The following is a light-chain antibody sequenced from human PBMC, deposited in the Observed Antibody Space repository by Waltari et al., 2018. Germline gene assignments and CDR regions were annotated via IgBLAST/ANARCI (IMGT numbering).Light chain of an antibody. J-gene: IGKJ2*01. V-gene: IGKV1-5*03. CDR3: QHYDSYQYA. CDR1: ESVNRH. Sequence: IQVTQSPSTLSASVGDRVNITCRTSESVNRHLAWYQQKLGRAPNLLIYKASTLETGAPSKFSGSGSGTEFSLTITNLQRDDFATYFCQHYDSYQYAFGPGTKLEIK. CDR2: KAS.